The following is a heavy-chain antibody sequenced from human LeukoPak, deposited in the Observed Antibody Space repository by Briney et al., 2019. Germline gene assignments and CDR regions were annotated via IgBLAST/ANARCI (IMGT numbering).Heavy chain of an antibody. CDR3: ARGLDCSSTSCYRDLDY. V-gene: IGHV4-34*01. J-gene: IGHJ4*02. D-gene: IGHD2-2*01. CDR2: INHSGST. Sequence: SETLSLTCAVYGGSFSGYYWSWIRQPRGKGLEWMGEINHSGSTNYNPSLKSRVTISVDTSKNQFSLKLSSVTAADTAVYYCARGLDCSSTSCYRDLDYWGQGTLVTVSS. CDR1: GGSFSGYY.